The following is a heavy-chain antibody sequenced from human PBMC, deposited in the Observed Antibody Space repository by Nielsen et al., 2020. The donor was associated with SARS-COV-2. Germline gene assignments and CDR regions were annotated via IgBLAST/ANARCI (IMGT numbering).Heavy chain of an antibody. J-gene: IGHJ6*02. CDR2: ISGSGGST. D-gene: IGHD6-19*01. CDR1: GITFSSYA. Sequence: GGSLRLSCAASGITFSSYAMSWVRQAPGKGLEWVSAISGSGGSTYYADSVKGRFTISRDNAKNSLYLQMNSLRAEDTAVYYCARDSSGWYALTTYYYYGMDVWGQGTTVTVSS. V-gene: IGHV3-23*01. CDR3: ARDSSGWYALTTYYYYGMDV.